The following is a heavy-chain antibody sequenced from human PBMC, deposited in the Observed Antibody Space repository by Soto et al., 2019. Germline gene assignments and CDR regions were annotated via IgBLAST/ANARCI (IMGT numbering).Heavy chain of an antibody. CDR2: IIPIFGTA. D-gene: IGHD2-21*02. V-gene: IGHV1-69*13. CDR1: GGTFSSYA. CDR3: ARDQGDPAPDYYYGMDV. Sequence: ASVKVSCKASGGTFSSYAISWVRQAPGQGLEWMGGIIPIFGTANYAQKFQGRVTITADESTSTAYMELSSLRSEDTAVYYCARDQGDPAPDYYYGMDVWVQGTTVRVSS. J-gene: IGHJ6*02.